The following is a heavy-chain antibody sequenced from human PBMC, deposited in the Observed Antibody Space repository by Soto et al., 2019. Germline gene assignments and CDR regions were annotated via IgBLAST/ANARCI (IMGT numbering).Heavy chain of an antibody. CDR1: GFTFSSYG. CDR2: ISYDGSNK. D-gene: IGHD6-13*01. Sequence: GSSLRLSCAASGFTFSSYGMHWVRQAPGKGLEWVAVISYDGSNKYYADSVKGRFTISRDNSKNTLYLQMNSLRAEDTAVYYCAKDWAYRSSWYGGPDYWGQGTLVTASS. CDR3: AKDWAYRSSWYGGPDY. J-gene: IGHJ4*02. V-gene: IGHV3-30*18.